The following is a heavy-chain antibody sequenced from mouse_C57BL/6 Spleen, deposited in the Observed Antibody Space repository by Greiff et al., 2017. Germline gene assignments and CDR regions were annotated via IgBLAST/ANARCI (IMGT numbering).Heavy chain of an antibody. Sequence: QVQLKESGAELVKPGASVTISCKASGYAFSSYWMNWVKQRPGKGLEWIGQIYPGDGDTNYNGKFKGKATLTADKSSSTAYMQLSSLTSEDSAVYFCARWGDYDGLNYFDYWGQGTTLTVSS. D-gene: IGHD2-4*01. CDR2: IYPGDGDT. V-gene: IGHV1-80*01. CDR1: GYAFSSYW. J-gene: IGHJ2*01. CDR3: ARWGDYDGLNYFDY.